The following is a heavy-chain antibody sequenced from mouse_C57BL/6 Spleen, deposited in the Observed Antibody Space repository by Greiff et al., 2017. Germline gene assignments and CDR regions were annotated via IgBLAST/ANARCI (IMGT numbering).Heavy chain of an antibody. V-gene: IGHV1-72*01. D-gene: IGHD2-4*01. Sequence: QVHVKQSGAELVKPGASVKLSCKASGYTFTSYWMHWVKQRPGRGLEWIGRIDPNSGGTKYNEKFKSKATLTVDKPSSTAYMQLSSLTSEDSAVYYCAREGVYDYDDSFAYWGQGTLVTVSA. J-gene: IGHJ3*01. CDR1: GYTFTSYW. CDR3: AREGVYDYDDSFAY. CDR2: IDPNSGGT.